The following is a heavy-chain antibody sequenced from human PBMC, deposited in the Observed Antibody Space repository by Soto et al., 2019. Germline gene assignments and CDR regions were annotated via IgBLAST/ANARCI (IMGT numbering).Heavy chain of an antibody. V-gene: IGHV1-3*01. D-gene: IGHD2-15*01. CDR2: INAGNGNT. CDR3: ARAYSYCSGGSCYSFYYCYYMDV. J-gene: IGHJ6*03. CDR1: GFTFTTHA. Sequence: GASVKVSCKTSGFTFTTHAIHWVRQAPGQRFEWMGRINAGNGNTKYSQRFQDRVTMSRDTSASTAYMELSSLTSDDTSVYYCARAYSYCSGGSCYSFYYCYYMDVWGKGTTVTVSS.